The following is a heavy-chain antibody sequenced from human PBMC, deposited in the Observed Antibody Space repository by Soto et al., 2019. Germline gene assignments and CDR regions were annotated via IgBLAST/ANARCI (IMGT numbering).Heavy chain of an antibody. D-gene: IGHD6-13*01. V-gene: IGHV4-34*01. CDR3: ARAIAAAGSPHYYYYGMDV. CDR2: INHSGST. Sequence: AWETLSLTCAVYGGSFSGYYWSWIRQPPGKGLEWIGEINHSGSTNYNPSLKSRVTISVDTSKNQFSLKLSSVTAADTAVYYCARAIAAAGSPHYYYYGMDVWGQGTTVTVSS. J-gene: IGHJ6*02. CDR1: GGSFSGYY.